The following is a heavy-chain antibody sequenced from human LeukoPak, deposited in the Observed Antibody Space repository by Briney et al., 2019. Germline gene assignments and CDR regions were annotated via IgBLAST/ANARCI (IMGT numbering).Heavy chain of an antibody. D-gene: IGHD6-6*01. CDR3: ASDSNSSSTGYYYYYVDV. J-gene: IGHJ6*03. Sequence: GGSLRLSCAASGFTFSSYWMSWVRQAPGKGLEWVANIKQDGSEKYYVDSVKGRFTISRDNAKNSLYLQMNSLRAEDTAVYYCASDSNSSSTGYYYYYVDVWGKGTTVTVSS. V-gene: IGHV3-7*01. CDR2: IKQDGSEK. CDR1: GFTFSSYW.